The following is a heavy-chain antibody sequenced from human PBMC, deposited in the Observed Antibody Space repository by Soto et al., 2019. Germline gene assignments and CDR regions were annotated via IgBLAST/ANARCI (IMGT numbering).Heavy chain of an antibody. D-gene: IGHD4-17*01. Sequence: QVQLVESGGGVVQPGRYLRLSCAASGFTFSSYGMHWVRQAPGKGLEWVAVIWYDGSNKYYADSVKGRFTISRDNSKNTLYLQMNSLRAEDTAVYYCARGDDYGDYKGVYYYGMDVWVQGTTVTVSS. CDR1: GFTFSSYG. J-gene: IGHJ6*02. CDR3: ARGDDYGDYKGVYYYGMDV. V-gene: IGHV3-33*01. CDR2: IWYDGSNK.